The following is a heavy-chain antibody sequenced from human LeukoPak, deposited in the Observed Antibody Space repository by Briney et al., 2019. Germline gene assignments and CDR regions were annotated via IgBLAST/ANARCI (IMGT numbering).Heavy chain of an antibody. CDR1: GFSLDDYA. CDR2: ISWDSGSQ. V-gene: IGHV3-9*01. J-gene: IGHJ3*02. Sequence: GRSLRLSWVGTGFSLDDYAMHWVRQVPRKGLEWVSSISWDSGSQAYADSVRGRFTISRDNAKNSLFLEMNSLRPEDTAFYYCIKDMGFDLLKDAFHIWGEGTLVTVSS. D-gene: IGHD1-26*01. CDR3: IKDMGFDLLKDAFHI.